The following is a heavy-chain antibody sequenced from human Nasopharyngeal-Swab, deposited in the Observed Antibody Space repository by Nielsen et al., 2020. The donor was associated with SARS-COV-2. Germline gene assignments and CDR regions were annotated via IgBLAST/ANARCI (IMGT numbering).Heavy chain of an antibody. J-gene: IGHJ3*02. V-gene: IGHV1-69*13. Sequence: SVKVSCKASGGTFSSYAISWVRQAPGQGLEWMGGIIPIFGTANYAQKFQGRATITADESTSTAYMELSSLRSEDTAVYYCARFYDYVWGSYPQWTAFDTWGQGTMVTVSS. CDR1: GGTFSSYA. CDR3: ARFYDYVWGSYPQWTAFDT. CDR2: IIPIFGTA. D-gene: IGHD3-16*02.